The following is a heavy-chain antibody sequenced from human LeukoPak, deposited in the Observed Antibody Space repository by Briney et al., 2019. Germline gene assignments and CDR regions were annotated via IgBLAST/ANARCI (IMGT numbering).Heavy chain of an antibody. Sequence: ASVKVSCKVSGCTLTELSMHWVRQAPGKGLEWMGGFDPEDGETIYAQKFQGRVTMTEDTSTDTAYMELSSLRSEDTAVYYCATVGGSCTNGVCTIQSRYYYYMDVWGKGTTVTVSS. CDR3: ATVGGSCTNGVCTIQSRYYYYMDV. D-gene: IGHD2-8*01. CDR2: FDPEDGET. V-gene: IGHV1-24*01. CDR1: GCTLTELS. J-gene: IGHJ6*03.